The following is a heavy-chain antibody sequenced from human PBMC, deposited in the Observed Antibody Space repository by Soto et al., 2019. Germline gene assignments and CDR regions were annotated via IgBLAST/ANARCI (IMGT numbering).Heavy chain of an antibody. CDR3: ARASGYCSGGTFFPFDY. D-gene: IGHD2-15*01. CDR1: GGPISSGTYS. J-gene: IGHJ4*02. V-gene: IGHV4-30-2*01. Sequence: SETLSLTCAVSGGPISSGTYSWNWIRQPPGKGLEWIGYIYHGGSFYYNPSLKSRVSMSIDRSKNQFSLNLNSVTAADTAVYYCARASGYCSGGTFFPFDYWGRGTLVTVSS. CDR2: IYHGGSF.